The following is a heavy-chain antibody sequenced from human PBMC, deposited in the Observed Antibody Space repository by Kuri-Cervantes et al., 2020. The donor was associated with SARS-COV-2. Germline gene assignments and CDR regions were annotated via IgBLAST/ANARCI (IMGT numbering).Heavy chain of an antibody. D-gene: IGHD1-26*01. CDR2: ISSSGSTI. CDR3: ASVSGSYSILYFDY. V-gene: IGHV3-48*03. CDR1: GFTFSSYE. Sequence: AGSLTLSCAASGFTFSSYEMNWVRQAPGKGLEWVSYISSSGSTIYYADSVKGRFTISRDNAKNSLYLQMNSLRAEDTAVYYCASVSGSYSILYFDYWGPGTLVTVSS. J-gene: IGHJ4*02.